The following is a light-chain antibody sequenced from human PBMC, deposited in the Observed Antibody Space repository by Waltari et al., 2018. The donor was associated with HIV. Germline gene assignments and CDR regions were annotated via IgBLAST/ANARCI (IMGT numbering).Light chain of an antibody. J-gene: IGLJ2*01. Sequence: QSALTQPASVSGSPGQSITLSCTGTRSDVGAHDHVSWYQQHPGKAPKVIIYDVTQGPSGVSDRFSGSKSGNTASLTISGLQAEDEAYYYCSSYTTTYYVVFGGGTKVFVV. CDR2: DVT. V-gene: IGLV2-14*03. CDR3: SSYTTTYYVV. CDR1: RSDVGAHDH.